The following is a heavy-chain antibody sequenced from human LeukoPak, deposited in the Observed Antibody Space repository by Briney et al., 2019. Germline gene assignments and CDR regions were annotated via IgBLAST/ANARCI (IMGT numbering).Heavy chain of an antibody. J-gene: IGHJ3*02. D-gene: IGHD1-26*01. V-gene: IGHV3-74*01. CDR3: ARDFIVGTTILALDI. CDR1: GFTINNYW. CDR2: ISDDGRTT. Sequence: PGGSLRLSCAASGFTINNYWMHWVRQDPGKGLEWVARISDDGRTTNYAEPVTGRFAISRDNAKNTLYLQMNRLRVEDTAVYYCARDFIVGTTILALDIWGPGTMVTVSS.